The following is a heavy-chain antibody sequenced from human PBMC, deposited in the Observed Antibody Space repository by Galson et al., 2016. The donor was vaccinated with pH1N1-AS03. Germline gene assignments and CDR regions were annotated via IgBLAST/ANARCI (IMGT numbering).Heavy chain of an antibody. J-gene: IGHJ6*02. CDR1: GFTFSSYS. CDR2: ISSSRRTI. V-gene: IGHV3-48*01. CDR3: ARDALGGEYGMDV. D-gene: IGHD3-16*01. Sequence: SLRLSCAASGFTFSSYSMNWVRKAPGKGLEWVSYISSSRRTIYYAASVKGRFTISTDNAKNSLYWQMSSLRAEDTAVDYSARDALGGEYGMDVWGQGTTVTVSS.